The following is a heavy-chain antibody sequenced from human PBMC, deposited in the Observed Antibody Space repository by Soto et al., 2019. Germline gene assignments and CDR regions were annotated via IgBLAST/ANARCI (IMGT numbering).Heavy chain of an antibody. CDR1: GFTFSSYS. CDR2: ISSSSSYI. V-gene: IGHV3-21*01. D-gene: IGHD3-22*01. J-gene: IGHJ6*02. Sequence: EVQLVESGGGLVKPGGSLRLSCAASGFTFSSYSMNWVRQAPGKGLEWVSSISSSSSYIYYADSVKGRFTISRDNAKNSLYLQMNSLRAEDTAVYYCARDPAPYYYDSSGYWRFGFNYYGMDVWGQGTTVTVSS. CDR3: ARDPAPYYYDSSGYWRFGFNYYGMDV.